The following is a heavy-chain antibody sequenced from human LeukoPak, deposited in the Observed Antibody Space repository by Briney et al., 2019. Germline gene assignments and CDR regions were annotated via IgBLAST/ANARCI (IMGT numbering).Heavy chain of an antibody. CDR2: IYPGDSDT. CDR3: ARRSIRFLEWFLPANAFNI. D-gene: IGHD3-3*01. Sequence: GESLKISCKGSGYSFTGYWIGWVRQMPGKGLEWMGIIYPGDSDTRYSPSFQGQVTISADKSISTAYLQWSSLKASDTAMYYCARRSIRFLEWFLPANAFNIWGQGTMVTVSS. CDR1: GYSFTGYW. V-gene: IGHV5-51*01. J-gene: IGHJ3*02.